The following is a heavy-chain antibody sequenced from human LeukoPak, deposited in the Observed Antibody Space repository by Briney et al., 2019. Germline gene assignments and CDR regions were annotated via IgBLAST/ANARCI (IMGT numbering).Heavy chain of an antibody. V-gene: IGHV4-4*07. J-gene: IGHJ4*02. CDR3: ARSRYSSGWYADY. CDR1: GGSISSYS. Sequence: SETLSLTCTVSGGSISSYSWSWIRQPAGKGLEWIGRIYTSGSTNYNPSLKSRVTMSVDTSKNQFSLKLSSVIAADTAVYYCARSRYSSGWYADYWGQGTLVTVSS. CDR2: IYTSGST. D-gene: IGHD6-19*01.